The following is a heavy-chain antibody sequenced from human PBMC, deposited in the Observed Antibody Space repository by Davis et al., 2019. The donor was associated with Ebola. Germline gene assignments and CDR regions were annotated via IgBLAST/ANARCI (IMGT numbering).Heavy chain of an antibody. CDR2: IKQGGSEK. V-gene: IGHV3-7*03. D-gene: IGHD5-18*01. CDR1: GFTFSSYW. Sequence: GESLKISCAASGFTFSSYWMSWVRQAPGKGLEWVANIKQGGSEKYYVDSVKGRFTISRDNAKNSLYLQMNSLRAEDTAVYYCARDLGYSYGIFDYLCQGTLVTVSS. CDR3: ARDLGYSYGIFDY. J-gene: IGHJ4*02.